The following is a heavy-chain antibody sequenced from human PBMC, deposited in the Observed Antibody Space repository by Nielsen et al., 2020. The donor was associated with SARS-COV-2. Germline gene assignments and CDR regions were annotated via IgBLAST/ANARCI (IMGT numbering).Heavy chain of an antibody. Sequence: GGSLRLSCAASGFTFDDYAMHWVRQAPGKGLEWVSGISWNSGNIGYADSVKGRFTISRDNAKNSLYLQMNSLRAEDTALYYCAKDYYYDSSGYAFDIWGQGTMVTVSS. J-gene: IGHJ3*02. D-gene: IGHD3-22*01. CDR2: ISWNSGNI. CDR1: GFTFDDYA. V-gene: IGHV3-9*01. CDR3: AKDYYYDSSGYAFDI.